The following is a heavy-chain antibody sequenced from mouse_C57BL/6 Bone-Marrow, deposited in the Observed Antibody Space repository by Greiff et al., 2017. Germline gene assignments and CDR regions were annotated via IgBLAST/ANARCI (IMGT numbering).Heavy chain of an antibody. Sequence: QVQLKQPGAELVMPGASVKLSCKASGYTFTSYWMHWVKQRPGQGLEWIGEIDPSDSYNNYNQKFKGKSTLTVDKSSSTAYMPLSSLTSADSAVYYCAVLQYDVWGTGTTVTVSS. CDR2: IDPSDSYN. J-gene: IGHJ1*03. CDR3: AVLQYDV. V-gene: IGHV1-69*01. CDR1: GYTFTSYW. D-gene: IGHD1-1*01.